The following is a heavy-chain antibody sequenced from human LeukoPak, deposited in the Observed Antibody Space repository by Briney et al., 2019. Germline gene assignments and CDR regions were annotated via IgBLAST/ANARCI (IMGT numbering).Heavy chain of an antibody. CDR3: ARDRGITFGGVIVIQTRDAFDI. V-gene: IGHV3-30*02. CDR2: IRYDGSNK. D-gene: IGHD3-16*02. Sequence: GGSLRLSCAASGFIFSSFGMHWVRQAPGKGLEWVAFIRYDGSNKYYADSVKGRFTISRDNSKNTLYLQMNSLRAEDTAVYYCARDRGITFGGVIVIQTRDAFDIWGQGTMITVSS. J-gene: IGHJ3*02. CDR1: GFIFSSFG.